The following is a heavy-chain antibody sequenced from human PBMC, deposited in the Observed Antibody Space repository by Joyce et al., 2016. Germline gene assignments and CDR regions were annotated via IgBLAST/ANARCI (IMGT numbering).Heavy chain of an antibody. D-gene: IGHD3-3*01. J-gene: IGHJ4*02. CDR2: IVPMSATT. CDR1: GDIFNAYG. CDR3: ARGRGDDFWSGYYGSIDY. V-gene: IGHV1-69*01. Sequence: QVQLEQSGAEVKKSGSSVKVSCKTSGDIFNAYGINWVRQAPGQGLEWLGGIVPMSATTEYAQKFRGRLTISAHEPTSTVYMELSSLRSDDTGTYYCARGRGDDFWSGYYGSIDYWGQGTLVSVSS.